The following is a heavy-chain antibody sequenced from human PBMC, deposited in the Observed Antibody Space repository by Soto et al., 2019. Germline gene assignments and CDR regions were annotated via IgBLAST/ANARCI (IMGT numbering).Heavy chain of an antibody. J-gene: IGHJ4*02. CDR2: IFSNDEK. D-gene: IGHD3-10*01. CDR3: ARIRSGSSAYYDS. V-gene: IGHV2-26*01. CDR1: GFSLSNPRMG. Sequence: GSGPTLVNPTETLTLTCAVSGFSLSNPRMGVSWIRQPPGKALEWLAHIFSNDEKSYSTSLKSRLTISKDTSKSQVVLTMTNMAPVDTATYYCARIRSGSSAYYDSWGQGTLVTVS.